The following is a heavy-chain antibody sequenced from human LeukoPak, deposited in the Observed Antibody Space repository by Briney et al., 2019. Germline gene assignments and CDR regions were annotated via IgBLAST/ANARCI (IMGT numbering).Heavy chain of an antibody. CDR2: ISYDGSNK. J-gene: IGHJ4*02. CDR1: GFTFSSYA. CDR3: ARTREEGRWLQLPLDY. V-gene: IGHV3-30-3*01. Sequence: PGRSLRLSCAASGFTFSSYAMHWVRQAPGKGLEWVAVISYDGSNKYYADSVKGRFTISRDNSKNTLYLQMNSLRAEDTAVYYCARTREEGRWLQLPLDYRGQGTLVTVSS. D-gene: IGHD5-24*01.